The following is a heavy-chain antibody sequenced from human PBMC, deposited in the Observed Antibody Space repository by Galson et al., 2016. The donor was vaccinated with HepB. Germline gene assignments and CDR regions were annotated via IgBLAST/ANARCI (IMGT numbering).Heavy chain of an antibody. J-gene: IGHJ4*02. D-gene: IGHD6-25*01. CDR2: ISNSGGST. Sequence: SLRLSCAASGLTFRSYAMSWVRQAPGKGLEWVSTISNSGGSTYYADSVKGRFTISRDNSKNTLYLQMNSLRAEDTAVYYCAKALGIAASSGIFDCWGQGTQVIVSS. CDR3: AKALGIAASSGIFDC. V-gene: IGHV3-23*01. CDR1: GLTFRSYA.